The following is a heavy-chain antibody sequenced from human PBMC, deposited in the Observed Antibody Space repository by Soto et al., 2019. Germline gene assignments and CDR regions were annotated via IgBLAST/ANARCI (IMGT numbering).Heavy chain of an antibody. Sequence: SETLSLTCAVYGGSFSGYYWSWICQRPGKGLGWVGEINHSRSTNYNPTLKSSVTIYVDTSKNPLSLKLSSVTAADTAVYYCARAAAGTVPSYSTDVWGKGPTVTLSS. CDR2: INHSRST. CDR3: ARAAAGTVPSYSTDV. D-gene: IGHD6-13*01. V-gene: IGHV4-34*01. CDR1: GGSFSGYY. J-gene: IGHJ6*03.